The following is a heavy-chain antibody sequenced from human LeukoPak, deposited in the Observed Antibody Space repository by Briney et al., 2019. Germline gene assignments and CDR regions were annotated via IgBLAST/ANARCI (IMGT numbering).Heavy chain of an antibody. V-gene: IGHV3-11*06. J-gene: IGHJ3*02. CDR2: ISSSRSYT. D-gene: IGHD3-22*01. CDR1: GFIFSDYY. Sequence: VKPGGSLRLSCAASGFIFSDYYMSWIRQAPGKGLEWVSYISSSRSYTKYADSVKGRFTISRDNAQNSLYLQMNSLRAEDTAVYYCARVIPGDYYDSSGYYYDHLGSAFDIWGQGTMVTVSS. CDR3: ARVIPGDYYDSSGYYYDHLGSAFDI.